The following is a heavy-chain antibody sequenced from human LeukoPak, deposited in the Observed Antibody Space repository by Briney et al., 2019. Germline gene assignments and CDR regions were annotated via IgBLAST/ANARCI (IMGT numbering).Heavy chain of an antibody. CDR2: IYYSGST. Sequence: SGTLSLTCTVSGGSTSSYYWSWIRQPPGKGLEWIGYIYYSGSTNYNPSLKSRVTISVDTSKNQFSLKLSSVTAADTAVYYCARLLEYYDSSGYSRRFDIWGQGTMVTVSS. CDR3: ARLLEYYDSSGYSRRFDI. J-gene: IGHJ3*02. V-gene: IGHV4-59*08. D-gene: IGHD3-22*01. CDR1: GGSTSSYY.